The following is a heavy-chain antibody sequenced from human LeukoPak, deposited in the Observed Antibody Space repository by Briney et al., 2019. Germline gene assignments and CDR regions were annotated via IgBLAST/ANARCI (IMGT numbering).Heavy chain of an antibody. CDR1: GFSFSSYA. J-gene: IGHJ4*02. V-gene: IGHV3-33*06. D-gene: IGHD4-17*01. CDR3: VKSGPDFGDLPSEYYFDF. CDR2: IWYDGSNQ. Sequence: GRSLRLSCAASGFSFSSYAMHWVRQAPGKGLEWVAAIWYDGSNQYYADSVRGRFTISRDNSKNTLHLQMNSLRAEDTAAYYCVKSGPDFGDLPSEYYFDFWGQGTLVTVSS.